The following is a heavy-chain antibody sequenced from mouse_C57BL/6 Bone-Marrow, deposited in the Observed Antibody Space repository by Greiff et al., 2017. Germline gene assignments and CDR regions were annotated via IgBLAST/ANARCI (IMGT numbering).Heavy chain of an antibody. D-gene: IGHD1-1*01. J-gene: IGHJ2*01. CDR3: ARSEYYGSSYYFDY. Sequence: EVQLKQSGPELVKPGASVKISCKASGYSFTDYNMNWVKQSNGKSLEWIGVINPNYGTTSYNQKFKGKATLTVDQSSSTAYMQLNSLTSEDSAVYYCARSEYYGSSYYFDYWGQGTTLTVSS. V-gene: IGHV1-39*01. CDR2: INPNYGTT. CDR1: GYSFTDYN.